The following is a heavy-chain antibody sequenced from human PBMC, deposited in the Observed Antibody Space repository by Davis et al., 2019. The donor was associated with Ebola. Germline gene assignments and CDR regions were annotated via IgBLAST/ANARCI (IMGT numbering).Heavy chain of an antibody. V-gene: IGHV3-43*01. CDR3: VKDGSEYCSVGNCWYNGMDV. J-gene: IGHJ6*02. CDR1: GFVFDDYT. CDR2: ISCDGYKI. D-gene: IGHD2-15*01. Sequence: GESLKISCITSGFVFDDYTMHWVRQAPGKGLEWVSLISCDGYKIHYADSVKGRFTISRDNSKGSLSLQMSSLRAEDTALYYCVKDGSEYCSVGNCWYNGMDVWGQGTSITVSS.